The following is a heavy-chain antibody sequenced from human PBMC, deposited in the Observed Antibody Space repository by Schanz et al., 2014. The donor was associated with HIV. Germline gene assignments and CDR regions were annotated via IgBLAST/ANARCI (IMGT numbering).Heavy chain of an antibody. D-gene: IGHD1-1*01. V-gene: IGHV3-23*01. CDR3: TKEVPPDV. Sequence: EVQLLESGGGLVQPGGSLRLSCGASGFIFSSYGMSWVRQAPRKGLEWVSLIGSGGGRRYYADSVKGRFTISRDNSKNTLYLQMNSLRAEDTAVYYCTKEVPPDVWGQGTTVTVSS. J-gene: IGHJ6*02. CDR2: IGSGGGRR. CDR1: GFIFSSYG.